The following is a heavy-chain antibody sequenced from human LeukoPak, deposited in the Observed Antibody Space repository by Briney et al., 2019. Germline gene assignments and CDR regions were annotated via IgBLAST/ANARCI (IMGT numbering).Heavy chain of an antibody. CDR2: INPNSGGT. D-gene: IGHD6-19*01. CDR1: GYTLTGYY. CDR3: AREYSSGIPEY. Sequence: ASVKVSCKASGYTLTGYYMHWVRQAPGQGLEWMGRINPNSGGTNYAQKFQGRVTMTRDTSISTAYMELSRLRSDDTAVYYCAREYSSGIPEYWGQGTLVTVSS. V-gene: IGHV1-2*06. J-gene: IGHJ4*02.